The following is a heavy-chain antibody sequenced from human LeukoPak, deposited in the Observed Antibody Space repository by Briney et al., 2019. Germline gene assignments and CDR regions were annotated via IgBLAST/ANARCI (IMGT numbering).Heavy chain of an antibody. V-gene: IGHV3-43*02. CDR1: GFTFDDYA. Sequence: PGGSLRLSCAASGFTFDDYAMHWVRQAPGKGLEWVSLISGDGGSTYYADSVKGRFTISRDNSKNSLYLQMNSLRTEDTALYYCAKNEGYWGSSGPDYWGQGTLVTVSS. CDR2: ISGDGGST. J-gene: IGHJ4*02. CDR3: AKNEGYWGSSGPDY. D-gene: IGHD2-2*01.